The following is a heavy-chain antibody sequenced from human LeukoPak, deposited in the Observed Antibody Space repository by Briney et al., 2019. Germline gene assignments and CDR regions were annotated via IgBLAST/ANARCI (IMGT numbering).Heavy chain of an antibody. Sequence: GGSLRLSCAASGFTFSSYSMNWVRQAPGKGLEWVSGIGSNSVPTVYADSVKGRFTIPRDNSKSMLYLQMDSLRVEDTAVYYCAKHCSGYCNTASEKRFDPWGQGTLVTVSS. CDR1: GFTFSSYS. J-gene: IGHJ5*02. V-gene: IGHV3-23*01. CDR2: IGSNSVPT. CDR3: AKHCSGYCNTASEKRFDP. D-gene: IGHD2-2*03.